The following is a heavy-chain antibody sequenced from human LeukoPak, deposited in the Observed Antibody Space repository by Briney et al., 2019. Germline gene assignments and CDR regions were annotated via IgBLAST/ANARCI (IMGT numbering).Heavy chain of an antibody. Sequence: PSETLSLTCTVSGGSISSSSYYWGWIRQPPGKGLEWIGSIYYSGSTYSNPSLKSRVTISVDKSKNQFSLKLSSVAAADTAVYYCAGPRRYYYDSSGYYEIPNWGQGTLVTVSS. J-gene: IGHJ4*02. CDR3: AGPRRYYYDSSGYYEIPN. D-gene: IGHD3-22*01. CDR1: GGSISSSSYY. CDR2: IYYSGST. V-gene: IGHV4-39*07.